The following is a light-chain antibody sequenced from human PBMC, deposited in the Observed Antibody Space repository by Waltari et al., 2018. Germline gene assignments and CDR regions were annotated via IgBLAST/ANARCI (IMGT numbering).Light chain of an antibody. V-gene: IGLV2-14*03. CDR1: SDDAGGYNL. J-gene: IGLJ2*01. Sequence: QSALTQPASVSASPGQSIPISCTGTSDDAGGYNLVSWYQQHPGKAPKLIIYDVFKRPSGVYNRFSGSKSLNTASLSISGLQAEDEGVYYCSAYTSWSTVIFGGGTKLAVL. CDR2: DVF. CDR3: SAYTSWSTVI.